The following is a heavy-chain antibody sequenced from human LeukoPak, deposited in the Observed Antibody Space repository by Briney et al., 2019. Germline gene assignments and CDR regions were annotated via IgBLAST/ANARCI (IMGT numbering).Heavy chain of an antibody. J-gene: IGHJ4*02. D-gene: IGHD6-13*01. Sequence: PGGSLRLSCAASGFTFSSYAMHWVRQAPGKGLEWVAVISYDGSNKYYADSVKGRFTISRDNSKNTLYLQMNSLRAEDTAVYYCASEYSSSWYRSGARDWGQGTLVTVSS. CDR2: ISYDGSNK. CDR3: ASEYSSSWYRSGARD. V-gene: IGHV3-30-3*01. CDR1: GFTFSSYA.